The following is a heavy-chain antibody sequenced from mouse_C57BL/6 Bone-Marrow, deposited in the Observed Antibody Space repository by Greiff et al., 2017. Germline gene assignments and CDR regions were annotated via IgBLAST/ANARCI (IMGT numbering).Heavy chain of an antibody. CDR2: IDPSDSYT. Sequence: QVQLQPPGSELVLPGASVKLSCKASGYTFTSYWMHWVKQRPGQGLEWIGEIDPSDSYTNYNQKFKGKSTLTVDKSSSTAYMQLSSLTSADSAVYYYARGGNVFSYAMDYWGQGTTVTVSS. V-gene: IGHV1-69*01. CDR1: GYTFTSYW. J-gene: IGHJ4*01. D-gene: IGHD2-1*01. CDR3: ARGGNVFSYAMDY.